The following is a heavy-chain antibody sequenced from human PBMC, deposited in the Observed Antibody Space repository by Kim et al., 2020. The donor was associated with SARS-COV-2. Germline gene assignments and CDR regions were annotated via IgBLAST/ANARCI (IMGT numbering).Heavy chain of an antibody. CDR3: AGGGATTFDY. J-gene: IGHJ4*02. CDR1: GFTFSSYS. V-gene: IGHV3-21*01. CDR2: ISSSSSYI. D-gene: IGHD5-12*01. Sequence: GGSLRLSCAASGFTFSSYSMNWVRQAPGKGLEWVSSISSSSSYIYYADSVKGRFTISRDNAKNSLYLQMNSLRAEDTAVYYCAGGGATTFDYWGQGTLVTVSS.